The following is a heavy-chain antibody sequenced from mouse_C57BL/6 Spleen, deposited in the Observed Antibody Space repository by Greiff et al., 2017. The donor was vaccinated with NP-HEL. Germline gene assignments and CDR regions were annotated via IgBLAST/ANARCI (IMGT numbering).Heavy chain of an antibody. Sequence: VQLQQSGAELVKPGASVKLSCKASGYTFTSYWMQWVKQRPGQGLEWIGEIDPSDSYTNYNQKFKGKATLTVDTSSSTAYMQLSSLTSEDSAVYYCARPYYYYAMDYWGQGTSATVSS. CDR1: GYTFTSYW. CDR2: IDPSDSYT. CDR3: ARPYYYYAMDY. V-gene: IGHV1-50*01. J-gene: IGHJ4*01. D-gene: IGHD2-10*01.